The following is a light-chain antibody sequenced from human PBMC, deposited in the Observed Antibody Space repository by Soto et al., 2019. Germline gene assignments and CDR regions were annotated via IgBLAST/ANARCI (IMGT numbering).Light chain of an antibody. CDR1: QDIRND. V-gene: IGKV1-6*02. CDR2: AAS. CDR3: LQHYNYPWT. Sequence: AILMTQSPSSLSASVGDRVTITCRASQDIRNDLGWYQQRPGKAPKVLIYAASSLQSGVPSRFSGRGSGTDFTLTISSLQPEDFATYYCLQHYNYPWTFGQGTKVEIK. J-gene: IGKJ1*01.